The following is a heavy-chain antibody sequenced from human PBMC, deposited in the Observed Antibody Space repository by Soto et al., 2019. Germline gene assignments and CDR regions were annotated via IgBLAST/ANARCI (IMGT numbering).Heavy chain of an antibody. J-gene: IGHJ5*01. CDR1: GGSISSGGYS. CDR2: IYHSGST. D-gene: IGHD2-8*01. CDR3: VRLIGNSWLDS. Sequence: PSETLRLTWAVAGGSISSGGYSWSWIRQPPGKGLEWIGYIYHSGSTNYNPSLKSRVTISPDTSKNQFSLQLNSVTPEDTAVYYCVRLIGNSWLDSWGQGTLVTVSS. V-gene: IGHV4-30-2*05.